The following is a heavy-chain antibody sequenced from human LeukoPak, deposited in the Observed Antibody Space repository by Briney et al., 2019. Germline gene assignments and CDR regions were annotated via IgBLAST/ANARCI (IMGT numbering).Heavy chain of an antibody. J-gene: IGHJ4*02. CDR1: GYTFTSYD. CDR2: IIPIFGTA. V-gene: IGHV1-69*13. Sequence: SVTVSCKASGYTFTSYDINWVRQATGQGLEWMGGIIPIFGTANYAQKFQGRVTITADESTSTAYMELSSLRSEDTAVYYCARARGKSSSSVLCYWGQGTLVTVSS. D-gene: IGHD6-6*01. CDR3: ARARGKSSSSVLCY.